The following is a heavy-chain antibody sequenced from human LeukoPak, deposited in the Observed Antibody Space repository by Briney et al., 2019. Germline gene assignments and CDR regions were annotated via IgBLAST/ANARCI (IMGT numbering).Heavy chain of an antibody. D-gene: IGHD3-16*01. CDR3: ASSGSWTTFYYFDY. J-gene: IGHJ4*02. Sequence: GGSLRLSCAASGFTFSSYGMHWVRQAPGKGLEWVAFIRYDGSNKYYADSVKGRFTISRDNSKNTLYLQMNSLRAEDTAVYYCASSGSWTTFYYFDYWGQGTLVTVSS. V-gene: IGHV3-30*02. CDR2: IRYDGSNK. CDR1: GFTFSSYG.